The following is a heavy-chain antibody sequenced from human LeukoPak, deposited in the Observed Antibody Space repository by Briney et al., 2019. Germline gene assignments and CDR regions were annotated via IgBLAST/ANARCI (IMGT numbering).Heavy chain of an antibody. D-gene: IGHD3-10*01. J-gene: IGHJ5*02. CDR3: ARTNYGSGSSWFDP. CDR1: GYTFSSYA. CDR2: ISAYNGNT. V-gene: IGHV1-18*01. Sequence: ASVKVSCKASGYTFSSYAISWVRQAPGQGLEWMGWISAYNGNTNYAQKPRGRVTMTTDTSTSTAYMELRSLRSDDTAVYYCARTNYGSGSSWFDPWGRGTLVTVSS.